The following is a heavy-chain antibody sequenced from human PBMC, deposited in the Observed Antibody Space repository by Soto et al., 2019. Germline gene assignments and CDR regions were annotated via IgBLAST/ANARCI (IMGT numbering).Heavy chain of an antibody. CDR2: IIPSSGSA. Sequence: ASVKVSCKASGYTFTTHYIHWVRQAPGQGPEWMGIIIPSSGSAGYAQRFQVSVTMTRDTPTSTSYMELSSLRSEDTAVYYCASTLITIFGVVIVQYGMDVWGQGTTVTVSS. V-gene: IGHV1-46*01. D-gene: IGHD3-3*01. J-gene: IGHJ6*02. CDR3: ASTLITIFGVVIVQYGMDV. CDR1: GYTFTTHY.